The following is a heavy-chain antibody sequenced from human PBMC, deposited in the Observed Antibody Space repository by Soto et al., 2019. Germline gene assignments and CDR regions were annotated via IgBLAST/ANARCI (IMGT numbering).Heavy chain of an antibody. CDR1: GYTFTDYY. D-gene: IGHD6-13*01. CDR3: ARIPSSNSYYYFDY. V-gene: IGHV1-46*01. Sequence: ASVKVSCKASGYTFTDYYIHWVRQAPGQGLEWMGIINPSGGSTSYVQKFQGRVSMTRDTSTSTVYMELSSLRSEDTAVYYCARIPSSNSYYYFDYWGQGTLVTVSS. J-gene: IGHJ4*02. CDR2: INPSGGST.